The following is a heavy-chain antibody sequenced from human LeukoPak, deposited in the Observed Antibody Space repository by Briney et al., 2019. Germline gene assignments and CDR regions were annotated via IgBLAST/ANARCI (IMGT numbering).Heavy chain of an antibody. V-gene: IGHV4-34*01. Sequence: SETLSLTCAVYSGSFSGYYWTWIRQPPGKGLEWIGEVNHDGSTNYNPSLKSRVTISVEKSKNQFSLKAISVNAADTAVYYCARGEKWDLHSFDMWGQGTLVTVSS. J-gene: IGHJ3*02. CDR1: SGSFSGYY. CDR2: VNHDGST. CDR3: ARGEKWDLHSFDM. D-gene: IGHD1-26*01.